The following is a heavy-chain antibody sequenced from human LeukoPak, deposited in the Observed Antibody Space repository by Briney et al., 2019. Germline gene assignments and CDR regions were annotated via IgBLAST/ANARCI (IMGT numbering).Heavy chain of an antibody. D-gene: IGHD6-13*01. CDR2: IYYSGST. J-gene: IGHJ4*02. CDR3: ARATSSRLKLFDY. CDR1: GGSISSSSYY. V-gene: IGHV4-39*07. Sequence: PSETLSLTCTVSGGSISSSSYYWGWIRQPPGKGLEWIGSIYYSGSTYYNPSLKSRVTISVDTSKNQFSLKLSSVTAADTAVYYCARATSSRLKLFDYWGQGTLVTVSS.